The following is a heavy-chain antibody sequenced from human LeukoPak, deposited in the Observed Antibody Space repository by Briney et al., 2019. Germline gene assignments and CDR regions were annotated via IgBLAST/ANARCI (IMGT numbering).Heavy chain of an antibody. Sequence: ASVKVSCKASGGTFSSYAISWVRQAPGQGLEWMGRFIPIFGTSTYAQKFQGRVTITMDESTSTAYMELSSLRSEDTAMYYCGRADRYCTTTNCYYYFDYWGQGTLVTVSS. V-gene: IGHV1-69*05. CDR1: GGTFSSYA. D-gene: IGHD2-2*01. CDR2: FIPIFGTS. CDR3: GRADRYCTTTNCYYYFDY. J-gene: IGHJ4*02.